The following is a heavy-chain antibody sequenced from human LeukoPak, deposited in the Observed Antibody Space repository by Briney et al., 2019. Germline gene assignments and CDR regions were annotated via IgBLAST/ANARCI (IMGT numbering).Heavy chain of an antibody. J-gene: IGHJ4*02. D-gene: IGHD3-22*01. CDR3: ARSPTAKYYYDSSGFY. Sequence: PGGSLRLSCAASGFTFSSYSMNWVRQAPGKGLDWVSSIIISSSYIYYADSVKGRFTISRDNAKNSLYLQMNSLRAEDTAVYYCARSPTAKYYYDSSGFYWGQGTLVTVSS. V-gene: IGHV3-21*01. CDR1: GFTFSSYS. CDR2: IIISSSYI.